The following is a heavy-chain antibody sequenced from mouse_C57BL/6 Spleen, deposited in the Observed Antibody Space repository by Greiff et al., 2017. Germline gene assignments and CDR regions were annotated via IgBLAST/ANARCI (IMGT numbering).Heavy chain of an antibody. CDR1: GFTFSSYA. CDR3: TRVTGGDFDY. D-gene: IGHD4-1*01. CDR2: ISSGGDYI. Sequence: EVKLVESGEGLVKPGGSLQLSCAASGFTFSSYAMSWVRPTPEKRLEWVAYISSGGDYIYSADTVKGRFTISRDNARNTLYLQMSSLKSEDTAMYYCTRVTGGDFDYWGQGTTLTVSS. J-gene: IGHJ2*01. V-gene: IGHV5-9-1*02.